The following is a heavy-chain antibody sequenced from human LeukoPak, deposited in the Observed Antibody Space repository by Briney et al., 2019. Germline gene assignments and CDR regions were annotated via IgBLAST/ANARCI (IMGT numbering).Heavy chain of an antibody. CDR2: IDPDSGFT. CDR1: GYKFTDDY. J-gene: IGHJ4*02. D-gene: IGHD3-16*01. Sequence: ASVKVSCKASGYKFTDDYMHWVRQAPGQGLEFMGWIDPDSGFTNYAQKFKGRVTMTRDTSISTAYLEVRSLTSDDTAVYYCAPTAEAYTSWWKVWGQGTLVTVSS. CDR3: APTAEAYTSWWKV. V-gene: IGHV1-2*02.